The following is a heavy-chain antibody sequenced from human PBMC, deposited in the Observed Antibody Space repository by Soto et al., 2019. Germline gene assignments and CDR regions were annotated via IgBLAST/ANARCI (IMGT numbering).Heavy chain of an antibody. D-gene: IGHD3-3*01. J-gene: IGHJ4*02. CDR1: GFTFSSYS. CDR3: ARVLRFLEWSNYFDY. Sequence: GGSLRLSCAASGFTFSSYSMNWVRQAPGKGLEWVSSISSSSSYIYYADSVKGRFTISRDNAKNSLYLQMNSLRAEDTAVYYWARVLRFLEWSNYFDYWGQGTLVTVSS. CDR2: ISSSSSYI. V-gene: IGHV3-21*01.